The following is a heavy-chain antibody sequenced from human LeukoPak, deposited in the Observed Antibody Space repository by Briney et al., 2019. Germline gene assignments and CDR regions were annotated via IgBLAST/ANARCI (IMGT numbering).Heavy chain of an antibody. J-gene: IGHJ6*02. CDR2: IYYSGST. V-gene: IGHV4-59*08. CDR3: ARRLASYYYGMDV. Sequence: PSETLSLTCTVSGGSISSYYWSWIRRPPGKGLEWTGYIYYSGSTNYNPSLKSRVTISVDTSKNQFSLKLSSVTAADTAVYYCARRLASYYYGMDVWGQGTTVTVSS. CDR1: GGSISSYY.